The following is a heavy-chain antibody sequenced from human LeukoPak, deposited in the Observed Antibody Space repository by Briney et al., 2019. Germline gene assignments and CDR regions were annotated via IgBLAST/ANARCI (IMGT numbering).Heavy chain of an antibody. CDR1: GFTFSSYG. CDR2: ISYDGSNK. D-gene: IGHD3-22*01. V-gene: IGHV3-30*18. Sequence: GGSLRLSCAASGFTFSSYGMHWVRQAPGKGLEWVAVISYDGSNKYYADSVEGRFTISRDNSKNTLYLQMDSLRAEDTAVYYCAKTYYYDSSGYYGLSYYYYGMDVWGQGTTVTVSS. J-gene: IGHJ6*02. CDR3: AKTYYYDSSGYYGLSYYYYGMDV.